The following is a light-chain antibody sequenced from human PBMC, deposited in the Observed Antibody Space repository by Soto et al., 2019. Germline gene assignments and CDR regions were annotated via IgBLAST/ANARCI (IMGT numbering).Light chain of an antibody. CDR2: DVS. Sequence: QSALTQPASVSGSPGRSITISCTGTSSDVGAYNYVSWYQQHPGKAPRLMICDVSNRPSGVSNRFSGSKSGNTASLTISGLQAEDEADYYCSSYSSSSTLYVFGTGTKVTLL. CDR1: SSDVGAYNY. J-gene: IGLJ1*01. CDR3: SSYSSSSTLYV. V-gene: IGLV2-14*01.